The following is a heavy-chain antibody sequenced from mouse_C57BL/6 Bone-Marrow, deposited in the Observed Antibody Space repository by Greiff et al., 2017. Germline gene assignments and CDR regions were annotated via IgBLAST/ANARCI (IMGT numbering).Heavy chain of an antibody. CDR1: GFSFTSYG. D-gene: IGHD3-2*02. CDR3: ARNYGQLRLPAY. J-gene: IGHJ3*01. V-gene: IGHV2-2*01. CDR2: IWSGGRT. Sequence: QVQLKESGPGLVQPSQSLSITCTVSGFSFTSYGVHWVRQSPGKGLEWLGVIWSGGRTDYNAAFISRLSISEDNSNSKVFIKMNRLQADDTAIYYCARNYGQLRLPAYWGQGTLVTVSA.